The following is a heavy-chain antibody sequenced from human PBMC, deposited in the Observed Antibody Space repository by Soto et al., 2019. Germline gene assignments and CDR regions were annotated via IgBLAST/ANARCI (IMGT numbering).Heavy chain of an antibody. Sequence: GASVKVSCKASEYIFTNYYIHWVRQAPGQGLEWMAIINPLPTSGNTGYAQKFQGRVTMTRNTSISTAYMELSSLRSEDTAVYYCARGPNLVGVRDYNWFDPWGQGTLVTVSS. J-gene: IGHJ5*02. D-gene: IGHD1-26*01. V-gene: IGHV1-8*01. CDR3: ARGPNLVGVRDYNWFDP. CDR2: INPLPTSGNT. CDR1: EYIFTNYY.